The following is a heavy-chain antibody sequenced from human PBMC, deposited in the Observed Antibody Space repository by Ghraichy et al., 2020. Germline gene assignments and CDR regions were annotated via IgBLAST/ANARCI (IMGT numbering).Heavy chain of an antibody. J-gene: IGHJ6*02. Sequence: GGSLRLSCAASGFTFSSYGMHWVRQAPGKGLEWVAVIWYDGSNKYYADSVEGRFTISRDNSKNTLYLQMNSLRAEDTAVYYCARIYCSSTSCYFSYYYGMDVWGQGTTVTVSS. CDR2: IWYDGSNK. CDR1: GFTFSSYG. V-gene: IGHV3-33*01. CDR3: ARIYCSSTSCYFSYYYGMDV. D-gene: IGHD2-2*01.